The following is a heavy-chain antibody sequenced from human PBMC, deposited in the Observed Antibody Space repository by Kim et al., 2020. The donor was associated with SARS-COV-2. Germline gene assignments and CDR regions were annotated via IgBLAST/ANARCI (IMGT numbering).Heavy chain of an antibody. CDR1: GFTFSSYA. D-gene: IGHD6-19*01. V-gene: IGHV3-23*01. Sequence: GGSLRLSCAASGFTFSSYAMSWVRQAPGKGLEWVSAISGSGGSTYYADSVKGRFTISRDNSKNTLYLQMNSLRAEDTAVYYCTKGGYGNPKLGNWIGSGWYYDFWGQGTLVTVSS. CDR2: ISGSGGST. J-gene: IGHJ4*02. CDR3: TKGGYGNPKLGNWIGSGWYYDF.